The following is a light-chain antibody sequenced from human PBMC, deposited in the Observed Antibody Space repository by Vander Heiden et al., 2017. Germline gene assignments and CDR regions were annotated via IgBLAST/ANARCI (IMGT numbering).Light chain of an antibody. CDR2: WAS. CDR3: QQYYRTPPT. CDR1: QSVLYSSNNKNY. J-gene: IGKJ1*01. Sequence: DIVMNQSPDSLAVSLGERATINCKSSQSVLYSSNNKNYLAWYQQKPGQPPKLLIYWASTRESGVPDRFSGSWSGTDFTLTISSLQAEDVAVYYCQQYYRTPPTFGQGTKVEIK. V-gene: IGKV4-1*01.